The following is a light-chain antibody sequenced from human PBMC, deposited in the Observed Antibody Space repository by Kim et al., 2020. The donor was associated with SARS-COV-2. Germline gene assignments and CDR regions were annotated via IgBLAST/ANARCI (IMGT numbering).Light chain of an antibody. CDR3: QAWDSSIWV. CDR1: KLGDKY. CDR2: QDS. V-gene: IGLV3-1*01. Sequence: VSPGQTASITCSGDKLGDKYACWYQQRPGQSPVLVIYQDSKRPSGIPERFSGSNSGNTATLTIGGTQAVDEADYYCQAWDSSIWVFGGGTQLTVL. J-gene: IGLJ3*02.